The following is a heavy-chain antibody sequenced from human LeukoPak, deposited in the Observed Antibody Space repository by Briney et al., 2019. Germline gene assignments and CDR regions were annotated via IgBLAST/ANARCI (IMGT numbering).Heavy chain of an antibody. D-gene: IGHD2-15*01. J-gene: IGHJ4*02. Sequence: GRSLRLSCAASGFTFSSYGMHWVRQAPGQGLEWVAVIWYDGGNKYYADSVKGRFTISRDNSKNTLYLQMNSLRAEDTAVYYWAKGWYGWNPPFDYWGQGTLVTVSS. CDR2: IWYDGGNK. CDR1: GFTFSSYG. CDR3: AKGWYGWNPPFDY. V-gene: IGHV3-33*06.